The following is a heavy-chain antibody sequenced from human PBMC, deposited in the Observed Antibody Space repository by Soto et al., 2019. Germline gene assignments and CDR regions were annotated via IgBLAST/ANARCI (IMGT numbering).Heavy chain of an antibody. D-gene: IGHD3-10*01. CDR2: ISTRSSLI. CDR3: ATLARGGPVTLTLDA. J-gene: IGHJ5*02. Sequence: GGSLRLSCAASGYMFSSYTINWVRLGPGKGLEWVSSISTRSSLIYYADSVNGRFTISRDNTKNSAYLQMNSLRAEDTAIYYCATLARGGPVTLTLDAWGQGTLVTVSS. V-gene: IGHV3-21*01. CDR1: GYMFSSYT.